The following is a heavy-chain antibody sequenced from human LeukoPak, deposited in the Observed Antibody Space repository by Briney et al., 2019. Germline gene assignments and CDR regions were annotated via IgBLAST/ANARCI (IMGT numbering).Heavy chain of an antibody. CDR3: AKGHTDYGTGFDL. Sequence: PGGSLRLSYAASGFTFSNYAMSWVRQAPGKGLESVAVISGTGANTYYADSVKGRFTISRDHSKDTLYLQMNSLGVEDTAVYFCAKGHTDYGTGFDLWGQGTLVTVSS. J-gene: IGHJ4*02. V-gene: IGHV3-23*01. D-gene: IGHD4/OR15-4a*01. CDR1: GFTFSNYA. CDR2: ISGTGANT.